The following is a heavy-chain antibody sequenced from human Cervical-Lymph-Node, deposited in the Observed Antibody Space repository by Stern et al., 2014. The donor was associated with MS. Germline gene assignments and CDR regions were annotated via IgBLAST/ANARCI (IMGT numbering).Heavy chain of an antibody. V-gene: IGHV1-8*01. Sequence: VQLVQSGAEVRKPGASVRVSCKTSGYNFISDDINWVRQATGQGLEWMGWMNPDSGDTGYAQKFQGRLTITGATSINPAYMELTSRSSEDSAVYYCTKAGDSGGQGTLVTVSS. CDR1: GYNFISDD. CDR3: TKAGDS. J-gene: IGHJ5*01. CDR2: MNPDSGDT.